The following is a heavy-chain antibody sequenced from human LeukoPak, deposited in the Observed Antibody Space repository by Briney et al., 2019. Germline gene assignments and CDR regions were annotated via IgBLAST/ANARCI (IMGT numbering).Heavy chain of an antibody. CDR2: INHSGST. CDR3: ARDYGDYVRAFDI. D-gene: IGHD4-17*01. J-gene: IGHJ3*02. V-gene: IGHV4-34*01. CDR1: GGSFSGYY. Sequence: SESLSLTCAVYGGSFSGYYWSWIRQPPGKGLEWIGEINHSGSTNYNPSLKSRVTISVDTSKNQFSLKLSSVTAADTAVYYCARDYGDYVRAFDIWGQGTMVTVSS.